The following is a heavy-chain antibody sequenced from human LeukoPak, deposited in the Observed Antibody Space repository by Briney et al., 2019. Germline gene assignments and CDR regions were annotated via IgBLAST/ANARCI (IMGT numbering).Heavy chain of an antibody. D-gene: IGHD5-18*01. Sequence: GGSLRLSCEASGFTFNTYSMNWARQAPGKGLEWVSSIDSSGGYMFYADSVKGRFTISRDNSKNTLYLQMNSLRAEDTAVYYCAKDFPIGYSYGFDYWGQGTLVTVSS. CDR2: IDSSGGYM. CDR3: AKDFPIGYSYGFDY. CDR1: GFTFNTYS. V-gene: IGHV3-21*01. J-gene: IGHJ4*02.